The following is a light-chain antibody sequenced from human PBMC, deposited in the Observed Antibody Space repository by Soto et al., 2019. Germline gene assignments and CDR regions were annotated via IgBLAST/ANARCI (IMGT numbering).Light chain of an antibody. Sequence: QMTQSPSSLSASVGDRVTITCRASHTVSNYVNWYQQKPGKAPKLLIYAASSLQSGVPSRFSGSGSGTDFTLTINSLQAEDFATYYCQQTYSYLWTFGQGTKV. CDR3: QQTYSYLWT. CDR2: AAS. V-gene: IGKV1-39*01. CDR1: HTVSNY. J-gene: IGKJ1*01.